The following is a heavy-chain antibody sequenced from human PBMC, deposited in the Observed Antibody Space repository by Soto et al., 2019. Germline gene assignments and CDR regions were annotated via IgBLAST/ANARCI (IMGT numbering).Heavy chain of an antibody. CDR1: GYTFTSYD. V-gene: IGHV1-8*01. J-gene: IGHJ6*02. D-gene: IGHD6-13*01. CDR3: ARSLYSSSWYHSGNSYYYYGMDV. CDR2: MNPNSANT. Sequence: QVQLVQSGAEVKKPGASVKVSCKASGYTFTSYDINWVRQATGQGLEWMGWMNPNSANTGYAQKFQGRVTMTRNTSISTAYMELSSLRSEDTAVYYCARSLYSSSWYHSGNSYYYYGMDVWGQGTTVTVSS.